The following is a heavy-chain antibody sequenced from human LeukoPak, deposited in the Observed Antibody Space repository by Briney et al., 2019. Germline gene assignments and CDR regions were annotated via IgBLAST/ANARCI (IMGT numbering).Heavy chain of an antibody. D-gene: IGHD5-24*01. CDR1: GFNFGNFA. J-gene: IGHJ5*02. Sequence: GGSLRLSCVASGFNFGNFAVTWVRQAPGKGLEWVSGMIGSGDTYYADSVKGRFTMSRDNSRTTLYLQVNSLRFEDTAIYYCAKDMHYNDGRWEFDPWGQGTLVTVSS. CDR3: AKDMHYNDGRWEFDP. CDR2: MIGSGDT. V-gene: IGHV3-23*01.